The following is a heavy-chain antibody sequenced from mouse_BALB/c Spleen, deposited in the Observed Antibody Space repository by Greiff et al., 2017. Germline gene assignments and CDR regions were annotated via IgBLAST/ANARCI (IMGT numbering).Heavy chain of an antibody. CDR1: GFSLTSYG. CDR2: IWSDGST. Sequence: QVQLKESGPDLVAPSQSLSITCTVSGFSLTSYGVHWVRQPPGKGLEWLVVIWSDGSTTYNSALKSRLSISKDNSKSQVFLKMNSLQTDDTAMYYCARHGNSLLREGDAMDYWGQGTSVTVSS. D-gene: IGHD1-2*01. CDR3: ARHGNSLLREGDAMDY. V-gene: IGHV2-6-2*01. J-gene: IGHJ4*01.